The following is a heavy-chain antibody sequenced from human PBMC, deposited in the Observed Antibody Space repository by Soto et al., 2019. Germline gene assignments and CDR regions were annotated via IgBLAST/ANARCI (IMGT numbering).Heavy chain of an antibody. CDR3: AKVWNYYDSSGPRGYFDY. D-gene: IGHD3-22*01. J-gene: IGHJ4*02. CDR1: GFTFSSYA. Sequence: TGGSLRLSCAASGFTFSSYAMSWVRQAPGKGLEWVSAISGSGGSTYYADSVKGRFTISRDNSKNTLYLQMNSLRAEDTAVYYCAKVWNYYDSSGPRGYFDYWGQGTLVTVSS. CDR2: ISGSGGST. V-gene: IGHV3-23*01.